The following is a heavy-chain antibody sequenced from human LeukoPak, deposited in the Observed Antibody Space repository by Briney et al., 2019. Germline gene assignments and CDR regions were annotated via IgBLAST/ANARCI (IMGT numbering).Heavy chain of an antibody. CDR1: GFTFSSYA. D-gene: IGHD5-18*01. V-gene: IGHV3-30*04. CDR2: ISYDGSNK. J-gene: IGHJ4*02. CDR3: ARDLGGFSHEEWSDPGYFDY. Sequence: GGSLRLSCAASGFTFSSYAMHWVRQAPGKGLEWVAVISYDGSNKYYADSVKGRFTISRDNSKNTLYLQMNSLRAEDTAVYYCARDLGGFSHEEWSDPGYFDYWGQGTLVTISS.